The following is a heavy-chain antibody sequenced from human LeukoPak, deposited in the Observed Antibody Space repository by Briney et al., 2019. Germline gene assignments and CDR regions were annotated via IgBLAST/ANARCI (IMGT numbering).Heavy chain of an antibody. D-gene: IGHD6-13*01. V-gene: IGHV4-59*01. CDR1: GGSINGYY. CDR2: VYYSGSS. J-gene: IGHJ4*02. Sequence: PSETLSLTCTVSGGSINGYYWTWIRQSPGKGLEWIGYVYYSGSSNYNPSLKSRVTISADTSKNQFSLKLTSVTAADTAVYYCARERSSSWSAVDYCGQGTLVTVSS. CDR3: ARERSSSWSAVDY.